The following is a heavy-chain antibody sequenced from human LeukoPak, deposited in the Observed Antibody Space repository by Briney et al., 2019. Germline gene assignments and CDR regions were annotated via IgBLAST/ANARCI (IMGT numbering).Heavy chain of an antibody. CDR2: ITNTGSTI. J-gene: IGHJ4*02. CDR3: GTIYGGNGY. D-gene: IGHD4-23*01. Sequence: GGSLRLSCAASGFTFSSYEMNWVRQAPGKGLEWVSYITNTGSTIYCADSVKGRFTISRDNAKNSLYLQMNSLRAEDTAVYYCGTIYGGNGYWGQGTLVTVSS. V-gene: IGHV3-48*03. CDR1: GFTFSSYE.